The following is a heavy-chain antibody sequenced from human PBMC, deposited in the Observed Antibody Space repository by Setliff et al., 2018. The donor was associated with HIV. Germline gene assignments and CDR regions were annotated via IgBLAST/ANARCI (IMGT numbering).Heavy chain of an antibody. CDR1: GFMFNIYE. Sequence: GGSLRLSCAASGFMFNIYEMNWVRQAPRKGLEWVSYISSGSVNIFYADSVKGRFTISRDNAKNSLYLQMNSLRAEDTAIYYCVRGSLRGVLALGMDVWGQGTTVTVSS. CDR3: VRGSLRGVLALGMDV. CDR2: ISSGSVNI. V-gene: IGHV3-48*03. J-gene: IGHJ6*02. D-gene: IGHD3-10*01.